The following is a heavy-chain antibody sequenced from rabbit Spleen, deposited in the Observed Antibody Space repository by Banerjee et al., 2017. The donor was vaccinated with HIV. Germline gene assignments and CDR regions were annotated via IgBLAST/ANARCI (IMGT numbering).Heavy chain of an antibody. D-gene: IGHD1-1*01. CDR1: GVSFSDNSY. V-gene: IGHV1S40*01. CDR2: IDTGSSGFT. J-gene: IGHJ6*01. CDR3: ARDTSTSFSTYGMDL. Sequence: QSLEESGGDLVEPGASLTLTCIASGVSFSDNSYMCWVRQAPGKGLEWIICIDTGSSGFTYFASWAKGRFTISKTSSTTVTLQMTSLTAADTATYFCARDTSTSFSTYGMDLWGPGTLVTVS.